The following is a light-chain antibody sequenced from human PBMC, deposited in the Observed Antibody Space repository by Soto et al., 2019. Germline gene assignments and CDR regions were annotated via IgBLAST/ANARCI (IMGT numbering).Light chain of an antibody. Sequence: DIVLTQSPGTLSLSPGERATLSCRASQSVSSNYLAWYQQKPGQAPRLLIYGASSRATGIPDRFSGSGSGTDFTLTISRLEPEDFAVYFCQQYLRPQLTFGGGTKVEIK. V-gene: IGKV3-20*01. J-gene: IGKJ4*01. CDR3: QQYLRPQLT. CDR2: GAS. CDR1: QSVSSNY.